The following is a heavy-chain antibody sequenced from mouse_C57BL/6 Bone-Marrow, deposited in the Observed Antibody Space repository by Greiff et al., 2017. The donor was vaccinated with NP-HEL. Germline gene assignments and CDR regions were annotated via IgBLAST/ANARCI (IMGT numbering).Heavy chain of an antibody. V-gene: IGHV14-2*01. CDR1: GFNIKDYY. CDR3: ARERVWPRDY. D-gene: IGHD2-10*02. Sequence: VQLQQSGAELVKPGASVKLSCTASGFNIKDYYMHWVKQRTEQGLEWIGRIDPEDGETKYAPKFQGKATITADTSSSTAYMELHSLTSEDSAVYFCARERVWPRDYWGQGTTLTVSS. CDR2: IDPEDGET. J-gene: IGHJ2*01.